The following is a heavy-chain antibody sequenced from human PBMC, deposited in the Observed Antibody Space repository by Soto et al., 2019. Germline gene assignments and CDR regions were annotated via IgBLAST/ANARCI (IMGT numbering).Heavy chain of an antibody. CDR1: GFTFSSYG. CDR3: AKDSPTNDY. V-gene: IGHV3-30*18. Sequence: QVQLVESGGGVVQPGRSLRLSCAASGFTFSSYGMHWVRQAPGKGLEWVAGISYDGSNKYYADSVKGRFTISRDNSKNTLYLQMNSLRAEDTAVYYCAKDSPTNDYWGQGTLVTVSS. CDR2: ISYDGSNK. J-gene: IGHJ4*02.